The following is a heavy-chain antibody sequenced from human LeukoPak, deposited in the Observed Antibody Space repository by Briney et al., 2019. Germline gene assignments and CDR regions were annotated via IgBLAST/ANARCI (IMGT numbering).Heavy chain of an antibody. D-gene: IGHD3-22*01. V-gene: IGHV3-21*01. CDR2: IDSSGGYM. CDR3: ARDRDPGYYDSSGYRRVNAFDI. CDR1: GFTFNTYS. Sequence: PGGSLRLSCEASGFTFNTYSMNWARQAPGKGLEWVSSIDSSGGYMFYADSVKGRFTISRDNAKNSLYLQMNSLRAEDTAVYYCARDRDPGYYDSSGYRRVNAFDIWGQGTMITVSS. J-gene: IGHJ3*02.